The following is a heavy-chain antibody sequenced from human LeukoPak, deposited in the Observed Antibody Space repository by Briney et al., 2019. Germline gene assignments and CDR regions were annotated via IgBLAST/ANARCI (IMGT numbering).Heavy chain of an antibody. CDR3: ARELSPVVKYYFDD. CDR2: IWYDGSNK. V-gene: IGHV3-33*01. Sequence: PGRSLRLSCAASGFTFSSYGMHWVRQAPGKGLECVAVIWYDGSNKYYADSVKGRFTISRDNSKNTLYLQMNSLRAEDTAVYYCARELSPVVKYYFDDWGQGTLVTVSS. J-gene: IGHJ4*02. D-gene: IGHD3-22*01. CDR1: GFTFSSYG.